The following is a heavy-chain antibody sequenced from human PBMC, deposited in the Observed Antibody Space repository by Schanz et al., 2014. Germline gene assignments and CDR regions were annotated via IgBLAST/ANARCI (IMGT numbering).Heavy chain of an antibody. V-gene: IGHV1-69*02. D-gene: IGHD2-15*01. CDR3: ARGGGPEDVFDI. J-gene: IGHJ3*02. CDR1: GGTFNSYT. CDR2: IIPILGIA. Sequence: QLQLVQSGAEVKKPGSSVKVSCKLSGGTFNSYTINWVRQAPGQGLEWMGRIIPILGIANYAQKFQGRVTITADRSTSTAYMELSSLRSDDTAVYYCARGGGPEDVFDIWGQGTILTVSS.